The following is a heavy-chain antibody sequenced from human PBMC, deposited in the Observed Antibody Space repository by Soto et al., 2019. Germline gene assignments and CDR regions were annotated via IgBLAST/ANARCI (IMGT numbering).Heavy chain of an antibody. D-gene: IGHD3-10*02. J-gene: IGHJ4*02. Sequence: GGSLRLSCAASGFTLSYHYTSWIRQAPGKGLEWVSFSSNSGTFTKYADSVKGRFTISRDNAKNSLYLQINSLRGEDTAIYFCARSGDNYNVLDYWGPGTPVTVSS. CDR2: SSNSGTFT. CDR1: GFTLSYHY. CDR3: ARSGDNYNVLDY. V-gene: IGHV3-11*03.